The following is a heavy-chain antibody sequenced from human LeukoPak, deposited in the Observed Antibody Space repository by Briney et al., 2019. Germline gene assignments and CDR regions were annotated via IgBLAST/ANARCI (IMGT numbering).Heavy chain of an antibody. CDR1: GFSFSSYA. CDR2: ISGSGAST. CDR3: AKDGGLWVSAHWGDS. D-gene: IGHD7-27*01. J-gene: IGHJ4*02. Sequence: GGSLRLSCAASGFSFSSYAMTWVRQAPGKGLEWISGISGSGASTYYADSVTGRFTISRDNSRNTLYLQMNSLRGDDTAVYYCAKDGGLWVSAHWGDSWGRGTLVTVSS. V-gene: IGHV3-23*01.